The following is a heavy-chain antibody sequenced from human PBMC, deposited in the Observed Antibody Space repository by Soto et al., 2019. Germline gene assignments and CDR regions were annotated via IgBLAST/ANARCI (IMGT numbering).Heavy chain of an antibody. CDR3: ARGPLSTRVSEDHLTFNWFDP. CDR2: IYPGDSDT. D-gene: IGHD6-6*01. CDR1: GYSFTSYW. Sequence: HGESLKISCKGSGYSFTSYWIGWVRQMPVKGLEWMGIIYPGDSDTRYSPSFQGQVTISADKSISTAYLQWSSLKASDTAMYYCARGPLSTRVSEDHLTFNWFDPWGQRTLVTVAS. J-gene: IGHJ5*02. V-gene: IGHV5-51*01.